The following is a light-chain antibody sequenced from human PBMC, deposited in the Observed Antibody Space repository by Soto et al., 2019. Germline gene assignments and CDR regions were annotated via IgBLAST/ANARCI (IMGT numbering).Light chain of an antibody. Sequence: FVLTQSPGTLSLSPGERATLSCRASQSVSSNLAWYQQKPGQAPRLLIYGASTRATGIPDRFSGSGSGTDFTLTISGLEPEDFAVYYCQQRSNWPALTFGGGTRLEIK. CDR1: QSVSSN. V-gene: IGKV3D-20*02. CDR2: GAS. J-gene: IGKJ5*01. CDR3: QQRSNWPALT.